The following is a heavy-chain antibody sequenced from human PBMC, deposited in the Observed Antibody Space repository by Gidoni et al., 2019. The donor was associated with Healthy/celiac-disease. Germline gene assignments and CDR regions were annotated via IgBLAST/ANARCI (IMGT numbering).Heavy chain of an antibody. CDR2: ISSSSSYI. CDR3: ARSPGNWYFDL. J-gene: IGHJ2*01. V-gene: IGHV3-21*01. CDR1: GFTFSRYS. Sequence: EVQLVESGGGLVKPGGSLRLSCAASGFTFSRYSMNWVRQAPGKGLEWVSSISSSSSYIYYADSVKGRFTISRDNAKNSLYLQMNSLRAEDTAVYYCARSPGNWYFDLWGRGTLVTVSS.